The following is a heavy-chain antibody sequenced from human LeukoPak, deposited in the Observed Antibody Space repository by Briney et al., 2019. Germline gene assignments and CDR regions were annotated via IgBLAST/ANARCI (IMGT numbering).Heavy chain of an antibody. CDR1: GFTFSSYS. J-gene: IGHJ4*02. CDR2: ISGSNNYI. Sequence: PGGSLRLSCAASGFTFSSYSMNWVRQAPGKGLEWVSSISGSNNYIHYADSLKGRFTISRDNAKKSLYLQMNSLRAEDTAVYYCARRDLRGIVYWGQGTLVTVSS. CDR3: ARRDLRGIVY. V-gene: IGHV3-21*01. D-gene: IGHD3-16*01.